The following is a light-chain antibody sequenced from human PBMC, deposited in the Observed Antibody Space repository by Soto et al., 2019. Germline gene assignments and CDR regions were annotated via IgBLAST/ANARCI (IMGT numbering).Light chain of an antibody. Sequence: QVVLTTPSSLSGSPGKSIPISCSGTISNIGGYNVVSWYQQHPGKAPKVIIYDAIKRPSGVSNRFSGSISGTTASLTISGLQADDEADYYCCSYVGATTYVFGNGTKVTVL. J-gene: IGLJ1*01. CDR2: DAI. V-gene: IGLV2-23*01. CDR1: ISNIGGYNV. CDR3: CSYVGATTYV.